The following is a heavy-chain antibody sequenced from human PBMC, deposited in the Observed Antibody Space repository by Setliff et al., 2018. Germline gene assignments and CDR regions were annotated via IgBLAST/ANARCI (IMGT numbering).Heavy chain of an antibody. Sequence: KPSETLSLTCNVSGASISRTSYYWGWIRQSPGKGVEWIASVSFSGSTYYNSALKSRATIFAHKSQTHFSLRLTSATAADTAVYYCARDLDYQYYYDSSGRDAFDIWGQGTMVTVSS. CDR1: GASISRTSYY. D-gene: IGHD3-22*01. J-gene: IGHJ3*02. CDR2: VSFSGST. V-gene: IGHV4-39*02. CDR3: ARDLDYQYYYDSSGRDAFDI.